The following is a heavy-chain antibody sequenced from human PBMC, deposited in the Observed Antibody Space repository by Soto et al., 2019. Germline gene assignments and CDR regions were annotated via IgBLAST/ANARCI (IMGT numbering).Heavy chain of an antibody. CDR3: ATDLYYYDSTQGMDV. D-gene: IGHD3-22*01. CDR2: IYYSGST. J-gene: IGHJ6*02. Sequence: SETLSLTCTVSGGSISSGDYYWSWIRQPPGKGLEWIGYIYYSGSTYYNPSLKSRVTISVDTSKNQFSLKLSSVTAADTAVYYCATDLYYYDSTQGMDVWGQGTTVTVSS. V-gene: IGHV4-30-4*01. CDR1: GGSISSGDYY.